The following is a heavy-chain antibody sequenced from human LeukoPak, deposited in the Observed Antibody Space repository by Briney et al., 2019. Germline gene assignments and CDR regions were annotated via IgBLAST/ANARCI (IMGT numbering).Heavy chain of an antibody. D-gene: IGHD3-22*01. CDR2: IYTVGTT. CDR1: GFTVSANY. CDR3: ARDSYSYDSSGLDAFDM. V-gene: IGHV3-66*02. J-gene: IGHJ3*02. Sequence: GGSLRLSCAASGFTVSANYMSWVRQAPGQGLEWVSLIYTVGTTYYADSVKGRFTISRDNSKNTLYLQMNFLRVEDTAQYYCARDSYSYDSSGLDAFDMWGQGTMVTVSS.